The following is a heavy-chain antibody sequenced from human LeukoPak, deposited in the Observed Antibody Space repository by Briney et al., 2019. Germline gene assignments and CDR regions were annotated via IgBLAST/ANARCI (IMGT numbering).Heavy chain of an antibody. V-gene: IGHV4-30-4*01. CDR2: IYYSGST. CDR1: GGSISSGDYY. D-gene: IGHD2-8*01. Sequence: SQTLSLTCTVSGGSISSGDYYWSWIRQPPGKGLEWIGYIYYSGSTYYNPSLKSRVTISVDTSKNQFSLKLSSVTAADTAVYYCARDRVYCTNGVCYSTANWFDPWGQGTLVTVSS. CDR3: ARDRVYCTNGVCYSTANWFDP. J-gene: IGHJ5*02.